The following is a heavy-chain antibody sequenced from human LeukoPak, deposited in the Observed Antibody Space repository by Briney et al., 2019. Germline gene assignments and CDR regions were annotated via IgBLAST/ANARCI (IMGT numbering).Heavy chain of an antibody. Sequence: SETLSLTCTVSGGSISSYYWSWIRQPPGKGLEWIGYIYYSGSTNYNPSLKSRVTISVDTSKNQFSLKLSSVTAADTAVYYCARAKDGYNNWFDTRGQGTLVTVSS. J-gene: IGHJ5*02. CDR2: IYYSGST. CDR3: ARAKDGYNNWFDT. V-gene: IGHV4-59*01. D-gene: IGHD5-24*01. CDR1: GGSISSYY.